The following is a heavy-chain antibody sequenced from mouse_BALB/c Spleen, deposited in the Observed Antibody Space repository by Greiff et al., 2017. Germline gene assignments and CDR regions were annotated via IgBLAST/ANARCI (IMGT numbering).Heavy chain of an antibody. D-gene: IGHD2-14*01. Sequence: EVKVEESGGGLVQPGGSLRLSCATSGFTFTDYYMSWVRQPPGKALEWLGFIRNKANGYTTEYSASVKGRFTISRDNSQSILYLQMNTLRAEDSATYYCARDRYDDYWGQGTTLTVSS. CDR1: GFTFTDYY. J-gene: IGHJ2*01. V-gene: IGHV7-3*02. CDR3: ARDRYDDY. CDR2: IRNKANGYTT.